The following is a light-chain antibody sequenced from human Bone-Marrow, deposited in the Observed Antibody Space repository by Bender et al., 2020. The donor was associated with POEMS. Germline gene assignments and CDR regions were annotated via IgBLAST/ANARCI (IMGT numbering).Light chain of an antibody. CDR3: STWDDRLCRWD. J-gene: IGLJ3*02. Sequence: QSVVTQPPSLSEAPSQRVIISCSGTSSNIGNHGVNWYQLLPGEGSKLLICYDDLLSPGVSERFSASKYGTSACRAISGLQSEDEALYYCSTWDDRLCRWDFRGGTKLTV. CDR2: YDD. V-gene: IGLV1-36*01. CDR1: SSNIGNHG.